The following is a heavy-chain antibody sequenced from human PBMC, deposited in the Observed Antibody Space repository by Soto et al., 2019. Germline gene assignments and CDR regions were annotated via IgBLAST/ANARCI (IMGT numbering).Heavy chain of an antibody. CDR3: ARGRYYYDSSGIRVAFDI. CDR2: IDPSDSYT. J-gene: IGHJ3*02. V-gene: IGHV5-10-1*01. CDR1: GYSFTSYW. D-gene: IGHD3-22*01. Sequence: GESLKISCNGSGYSFTSYWISWVRQMPGKGLEWMGRIDPSDSYTNYSPSFQGHVTISADKSISTAYLQWSSLKASDTAMYYCARGRYYYDSSGIRVAFDIWGQGTMVTVSS.